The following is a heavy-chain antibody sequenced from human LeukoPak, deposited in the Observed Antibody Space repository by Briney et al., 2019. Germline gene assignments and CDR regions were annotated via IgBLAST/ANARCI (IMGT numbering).Heavy chain of an antibody. CDR2: ISGSGGST. CDR3: ARDRTSWSDALDI. J-gene: IGHJ3*02. CDR1: GFTFSSYA. V-gene: IGHV3-23*01. Sequence: GGSLRLSCAASGFTFSSYAMSWVRQAPGKGLEWVSAISGSGGSTYYADSVKGRFTISRDNSKNTLYLQMNSLRPEDTAVYYCARDRTSWSDALDIWGLGTLVTVSS. D-gene: IGHD1-14*01.